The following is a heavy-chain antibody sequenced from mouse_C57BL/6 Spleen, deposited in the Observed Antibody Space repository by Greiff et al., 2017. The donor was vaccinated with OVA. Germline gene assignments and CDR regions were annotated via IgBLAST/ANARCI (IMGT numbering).Heavy chain of an antibody. CDR3: ALTTVVGGYFDV. J-gene: IGHJ1*03. V-gene: IGHV14-2*01. CDR2: IDPEDGET. Sequence: EVQLQQSGAELVKPGASVKLSCTASGFNIKDYYMHWVKQRTEQGLEWIGRIDPEDGETKYAPKFQGKATITADTSSNTAYLQLSSLTSEDTAVYYCALTTVVGGYFDVWGTGTTVTVSS. CDR1: GFNIKDYY. D-gene: IGHD1-1*01.